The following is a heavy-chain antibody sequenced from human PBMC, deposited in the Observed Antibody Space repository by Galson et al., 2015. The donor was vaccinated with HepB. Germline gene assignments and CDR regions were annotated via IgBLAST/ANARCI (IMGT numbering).Heavy chain of an antibody. CDR3: ARDRWQWLVRGLNWFDP. CDR1: GFTFSSYS. V-gene: IGHV3-48*01. D-gene: IGHD6-19*01. J-gene: IGHJ5*02. Sequence: SLRLSCAASGFTFSSYSMNWVRQAPGKGLEWVSYISSSSSTIYYADSVKGRFTISRDNAKNSLYLQMNSLRAEDTAVYYCARDRWQWLVRGLNWFDPWGQGTLVTVSS. CDR2: ISSSSSTI.